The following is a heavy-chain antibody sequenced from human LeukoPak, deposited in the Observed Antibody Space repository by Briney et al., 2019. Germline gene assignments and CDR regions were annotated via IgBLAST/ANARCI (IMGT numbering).Heavy chain of an antibody. V-gene: IGHV4-34*01. Sequence: SETLSLTCAVYGGSFSGYYWSWIRQPPGKGLEWIGEINHSGSTNYNPSLKSRVTISVDTSKSQFSLKLSSVTAADTAVYYCARVTMIVVVITTVSAFDIWGQGTMVTVSS. CDR2: INHSGST. CDR3: ARVTMIVVVITTVSAFDI. D-gene: IGHD3-22*01. CDR1: GGSFSGYY. J-gene: IGHJ3*02.